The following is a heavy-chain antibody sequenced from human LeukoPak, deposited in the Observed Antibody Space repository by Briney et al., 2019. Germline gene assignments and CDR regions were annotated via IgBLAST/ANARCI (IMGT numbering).Heavy chain of an antibody. CDR2: INPNSGGT. J-gene: IGHJ6*02. CDR1: GYTFTGYY. Sequence: ASVKVSCKASGYTFTGYYMHWVRQAHGQGLEWMGWINPNSGGTKYAQKLQGRVTMTRDTSISTAYMELSRLRSDDTAVYYCARAKFHCSSTICYSFYGMDVWGQGTTVTVSS. V-gene: IGHV1-2*02. CDR3: ARAKFHCSSTICYSFYGMDV. D-gene: IGHD2-2*01.